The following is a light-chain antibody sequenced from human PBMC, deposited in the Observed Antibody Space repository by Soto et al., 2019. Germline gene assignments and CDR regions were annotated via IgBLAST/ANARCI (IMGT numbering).Light chain of an antibody. V-gene: IGKV1-5*01. J-gene: IGKJ1*01. CDR3: QQYATFPRT. CDR1: QNINKW. Sequence: DIQMTQSPSTLSASVGDRVVITCRARQNINKWLAWYQQKPGKAPKFLIYDASTLETGVPSRFRGSGSGTEITLTISSLQPDDFATLSCQQYATFPRTFGHGTKVDIK. CDR2: DAS.